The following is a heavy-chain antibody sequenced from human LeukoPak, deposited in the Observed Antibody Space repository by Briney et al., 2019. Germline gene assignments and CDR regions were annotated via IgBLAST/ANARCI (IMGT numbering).Heavy chain of an antibody. CDR3: ARDDCSGGSCYYSRRNWFDP. D-gene: IGHD2-15*01. V-gene: IGHV1-69*13. J-gene: IGHJ5*02. CDR2: IIPIFGTA. CDR1: GGTFSSYA. Sequence: GASVKVSCKASGGTFSSYAISWVRQAPGQGLEWMGGIIPIFGTANYAQKFQGRVTITADESTSTAYMELSSLRSEDTAVYYCARDDCSGGSCYYSRRNWFDPWGQGTPVTVSS.